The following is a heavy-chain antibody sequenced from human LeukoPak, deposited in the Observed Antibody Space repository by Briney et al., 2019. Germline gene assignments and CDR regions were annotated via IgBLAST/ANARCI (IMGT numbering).Heavy chain of an antibody. CDR3: ARVGVVVPAAIAY. D-gene: IGHD2-2*02. CDR1: GGSISSYY. CDR2: INHSGST. V-gene: IGHV4-34*01. Sequence: SETLSLTCTVSGGSISSYYWSWIRQPPGKGLEWIGEINHSGSTNYNPSLKSRVTISVDTSKNQFSLKLSSVTAADTAVYYCARVGVVVPAAIAYWGQGTLVTVSS. J-gene: IGHJ4*02.